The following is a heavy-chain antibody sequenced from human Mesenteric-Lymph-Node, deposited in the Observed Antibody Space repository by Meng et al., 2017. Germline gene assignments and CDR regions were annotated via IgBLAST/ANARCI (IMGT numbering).Heavy chain of an antibody. D-gene: IGHD3-16*01. V-gene: IGHV1-69*16. J-gene: IGHJ4*02. CDR2: IIPILGIA. Sequence: SVKVSCKASGGTFSSYTISWVRQAPGQGLEWMGRIIPILGIANYAQKFQGRVTITTDESTSTAYMELSSLRSEDTAVYYCARGPDYGDYFDYWGQGTLVTVSS. CDR1: GGTFSSYT. CDR3: ARGPDYGDYFDY.